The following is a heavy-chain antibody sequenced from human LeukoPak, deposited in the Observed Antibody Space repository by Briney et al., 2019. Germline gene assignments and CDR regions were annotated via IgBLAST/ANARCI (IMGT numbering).Heavy chain of an antibody. V-gene: IGHV3-74*01. CDR2: INSDGSST. Sequence: GGSLRLSCAASGFTFSSYSMNWVRQAPGKGLVWVSRINSDGSSTSYADSVKGRFTISRDNAKNTLYPQMNSLRAEDTAVYYCAREGASAGMDYWGQGTLVTVSS. J-gene: IGHJ4*02. D-gene: IGHD1-26*01. CDR3: AREGASAGMDY. CDR1: GFTFSSYS.